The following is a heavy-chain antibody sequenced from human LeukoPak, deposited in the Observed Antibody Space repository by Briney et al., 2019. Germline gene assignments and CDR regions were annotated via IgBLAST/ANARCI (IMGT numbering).Heavy chain of an antibody. V-gene: IGHV3-23*01. J-gene: IGHJ4*02. Sequence: GGSLRLSCAASGFPFSSYAMSWLRQAPGKGLEWVSSISGGGDSTFYPDSVKGRFAISRDSSKNTLYLQMNSLRAEDTAVYYCAKRFYGSGNYYAFDSWGQGTLVTVFS. D-gene: IGHD3-10*01. CDR3: AKRFYGSGNYYAFDS. CDR2: ISGGGDST. CDR1: GFPFSSYA.